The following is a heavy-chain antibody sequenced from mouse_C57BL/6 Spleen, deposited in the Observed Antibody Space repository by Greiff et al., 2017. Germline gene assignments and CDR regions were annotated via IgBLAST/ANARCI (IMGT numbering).Heavy chain of an antibody. CDR1: GYAFSSYW. CDR3: ARSYGNPYYAMDY. J-gene: IGHJ4*01. CDR2: IYPGDGDT. Sequence: QVHVKQSGAELVKPGASVKISCKASGYAFSSYWMNWVKQRPGKGLEWIGQIYPGDGDTNYNGKFKGKATLTADKSSSTAYRQLSSLTSEDSAVYFCARSYGNPYYAMDYWGQGASVTVSS. D-gene: IGHD2-1*01. V-gene: IGHV1-80*01.